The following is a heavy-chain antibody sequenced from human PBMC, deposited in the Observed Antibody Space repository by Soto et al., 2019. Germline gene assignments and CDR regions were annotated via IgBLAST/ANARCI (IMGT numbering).Heavy chain of an antibody. J-gene: IGHJ6*03. CDR2: IYYSGST. CDR3: AREVVGVVPAAQYYYYYMDV. Sequence: SETLSLTCTVSGGSISSGGYYWSWIRQHPGKGLEWIGYIYYSGSTYYNPSLKSRVTISVDTSKNQFPLKLSSVTAADTAVYYCAREVVGVVPAAQYYYYYMDVWGKGTTVTVSS. CDR1: GGSISSGGYY. D-gene: IGHD2-2*01. V-gene: IGHV4-31*03.